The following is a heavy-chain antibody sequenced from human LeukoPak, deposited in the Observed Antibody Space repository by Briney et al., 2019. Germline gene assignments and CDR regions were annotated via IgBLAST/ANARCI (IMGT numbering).Heavy chain of an antibody. V-gene: IGHV3-21*01. CDR3: ARDPTYYYDNLGY. J-gene: IGHJ4*02. D-gene: IGHD3-22*01. Sequence: GGSLRLSCAASGFTFSSYSMNWVRQAPGKGLEWVSSISSSSSYIYYADSVKGRFTISRDNAENSLYLQMNSLRAEDTAVYYCARDPTYYYDNLGYWGREPWSPSPQ. CDR2: ISSSSSYI. CDR1: GFTFSSYS.